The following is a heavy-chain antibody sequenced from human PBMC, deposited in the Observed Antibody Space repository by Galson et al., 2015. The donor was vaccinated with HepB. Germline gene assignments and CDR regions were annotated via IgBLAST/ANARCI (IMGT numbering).Heavy chain of an antibody. J-gene: IGHJ4*02. V-gene: IGHV1-24*01. CDR1: GYTLTELS. D-gene: IGHD2-2*01. CDR2: FDPEDGET. CDR3: ARDFVRYCSSTSCHGPDHY. Sequence: SVKVSCKVSGYTLTELSMHWVRQAPGKGLEWMGGFDPEDGETIYAQKFQGRVTMTTDTSTSTAYMELRSLRSDDTAVYYCARDFVRYCSSTSCHGPDHYWGQGTLVTVSS.